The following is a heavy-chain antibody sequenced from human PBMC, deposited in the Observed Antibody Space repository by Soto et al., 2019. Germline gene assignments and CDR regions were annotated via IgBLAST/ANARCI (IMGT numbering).Heavy chain of an antibody. D-gene: IGHD2-15*01. V-gene: IGHV5-10-1*01. Sequence: PGESLKISCKGSGYSFTSYWISWVRQMPGKGLEWMGRTDPSHSYANYSPSFQGHVTISADKSISTAYLQWSSLKASDTAMYYCARPTGTHHNNCSGGSCYYYYGMDVWGQGTTVTVSS. CDR2: TDPSHSYA. J-gene: IGHJ6*02. CDR3: ARPTGTHHNNCSGGSCYYYYGMDV. CDR1: GYSFTSYW.